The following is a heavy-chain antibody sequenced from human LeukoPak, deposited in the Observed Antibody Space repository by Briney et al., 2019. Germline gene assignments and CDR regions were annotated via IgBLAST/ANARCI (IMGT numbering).Heavy chain of an antibody. J-gene: IGHJ3*02. Sequence: GGSLRLSCAASGFTFSSYAMSWVRQAPGKGLEWVSAISGSGGSTYYADSVKGRFTISRDNSKNTLYLQMNSLRAEDTAVYYCARGSGIAVADHYDAFDIWGQGTMVTVSS. CDR3: ARGSGIAVADHYDAFDI. D-gene: IGHD6-19*01. V-gene: IGHV3-23*01. CDR2: ISGSGGST. CDR1: GFTFSSYA.